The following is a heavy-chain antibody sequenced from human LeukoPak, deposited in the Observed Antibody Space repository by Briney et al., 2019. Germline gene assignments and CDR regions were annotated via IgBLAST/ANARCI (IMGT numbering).Heavy chain of an antibody. CDR1: GFTFSSYS. V-gene: IGHV3-21*01. J-gene: IGHJ6*03. CDR3: ARGGTAIDGWGYYYYYYMDV. D-gene: IGHD5-18*01. CDR2: ISSSSSYI. Sequence: PGGSLRLSCAASGFTFSSYSMNWVRQAPGKGLEWVSSISSSSSYIYYADSVKGRFTISRDNAKNSLYLQMNSLRAEDTAVYYCARGGTAIDGWGYYYYYYMDVWGKGTTVTVSS.